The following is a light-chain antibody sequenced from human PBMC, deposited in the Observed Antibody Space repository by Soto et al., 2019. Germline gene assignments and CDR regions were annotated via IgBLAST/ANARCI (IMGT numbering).Light chain of an antibody. V-gene: IGKV1-5*03. CDR3: QQYNSYST. J-gene: IGKJ5*01. Sequence: IQMTQSPSSLSASVGDRVSITCRAGQGIRTYLNWYQQKPGKAPKLLIYYASSLESGVPSRFSGSGSGTEFTLTISSLQPHDFAIYYCQQYNSYSTFGQGTRLEI. CDR1: QGIRTY. CDR2: YAS.